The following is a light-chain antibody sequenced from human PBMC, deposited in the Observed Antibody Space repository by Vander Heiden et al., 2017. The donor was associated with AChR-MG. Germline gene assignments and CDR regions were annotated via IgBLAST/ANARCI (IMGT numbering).Light chain of an antibody. Sequence: EIVMTQSPATLSVSPGERATLSCRASQSVSSNLARYQQKPGQAPRLLIYGASTRATGIPARFSGSGSGTEFTLTISSLQSEDFAVYYCQQYNNWLSFGQGTKLEIK. CDR3: QQYNNWLS. V-gene: IGKV3-15*01. J-gene: IGKJ2*01. CDR1: QSVSSN. CDR2: GAS.